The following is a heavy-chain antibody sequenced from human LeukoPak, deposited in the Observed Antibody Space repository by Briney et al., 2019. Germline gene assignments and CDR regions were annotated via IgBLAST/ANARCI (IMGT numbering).Heavy chain of an antibody. CDR1: GYTLTELS. Sequence: GASVKVSCKVSGYTLTELSMHWVRQAPGKGLEWMGGFDPEDGETIYAQKFQGRVTMTRDTSTSTVYMELSSLRSEDTAVFYCAREGYYDAGGAFDIWGQGTMVTVSS. D-gene: IGHD3-22*01. V-gene: IGHV1-24*01. CDR2: FDPEDGET. J-gene: IGHJ3*02. CDR3: AREGYYDAGGAFDI.